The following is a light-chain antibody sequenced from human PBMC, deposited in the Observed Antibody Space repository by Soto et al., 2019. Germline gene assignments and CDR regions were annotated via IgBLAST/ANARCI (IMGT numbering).Light chain of an antibody. Sequence: DIQMTQSPCSLSASVGDRVTITCRTSQSISSYLNWYQQKPGKAPKVLIYAASSLQSGVPSRFSGSGSGTDFTLTISSLQPEDFATYYCQQTYSTPWTFGQGTKVDIK. CDR2: AAS. V-gene: IGKV1-39*01. CDR1: QSISSY. J-gene: IGKJ1*01. CDR3: QQTYSTPWT.